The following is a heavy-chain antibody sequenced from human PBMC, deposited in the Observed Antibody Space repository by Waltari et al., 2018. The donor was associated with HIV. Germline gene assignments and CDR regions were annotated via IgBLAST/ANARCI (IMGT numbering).Heavy chain of an antibody. J-gene: IGHJ4*02. V-gene: IGHV4-39*01. Sequence: QLQLQESGPGLVKPSETLSLTCTVSGGSISSSSYYWGWIRQPPGKGLEWIGSIYYSGSTYYNPSLKSRVTISVDTSKNQFSLKLSSVTAADTAVYYCARHLAYGYDYIWGSYVDYWGQGTLVTVSS. CDR1: GGSISSSSYY. CDR2: IYYSGST. CDR3: ARHLAYGYDYIWGSYVDY. D-gene: IGHD3-16*01.